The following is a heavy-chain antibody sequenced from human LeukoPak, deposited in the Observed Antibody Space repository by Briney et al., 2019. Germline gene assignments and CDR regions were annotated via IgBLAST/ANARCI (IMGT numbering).Heavy chain of an antibody. CDR3: AKGLSGFGRSIAVAGT. CDR2: IETGGAST. V-gene: IGHV3-23*05. D-gene: IGHD6-19*01. CDR1: GFTFSSYG. J-gene: IGHJ4*02. Sequence: PGGTLRLSCAASGFTFSSYGMSWVRQAPGKGLEWVSAIETGGASTYYADSVKGRFSISRDNSKNTLYLQMNSLRAEDTAVYYCAKGLSGFGRSIAVAGTWGQGTLVTVSS.